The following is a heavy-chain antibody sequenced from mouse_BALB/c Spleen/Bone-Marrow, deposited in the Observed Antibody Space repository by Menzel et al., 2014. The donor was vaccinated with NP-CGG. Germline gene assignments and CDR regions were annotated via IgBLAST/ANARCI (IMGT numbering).Heavy chain of an antibody. CDR2: IDLYYGGT. Sequence: QLKKSGPELRKTGASGKISCKASGYSFTAFNMNWVKQSNGKSLEWIGNIDLYYGGTSYNQKFKGKASLTVDKSSSTAYMPSKSLTSEDSAVYYCARSRYDGTSWSFYFWDATTTATVSS. CDR3: ARSRYDGTSWSFYF. CDR1: GYSFTAFN. V-gene: IGHV1S135*01. D-gene: IGHD2-14*01. J-gene: IGHJ1*01.